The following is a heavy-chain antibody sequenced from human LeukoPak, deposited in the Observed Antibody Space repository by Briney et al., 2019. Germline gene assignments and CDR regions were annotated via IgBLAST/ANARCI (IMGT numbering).Heavy chain of an antibody. D-gene: IGHD5-12*01. J-gene: IGHJ3*02. CDR3: ARGARWLQWNDAFDI. CDR1: GGTFSSYA. Sequence: GASVKVSCKASGGTFSSYAISWVRQAPGQGLEWMGGIIPIFGTANYAQKFQGRVTIAADESTSTAYMELSSLRSEDTAVYYCARGARWLQWNDAFDIWGQGTMVTVSS. CDR2: IIPIFGTA. V-gene: IGHV1-69*13.